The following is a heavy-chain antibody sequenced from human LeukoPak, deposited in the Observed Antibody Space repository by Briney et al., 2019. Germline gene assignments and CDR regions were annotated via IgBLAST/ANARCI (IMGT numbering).Heavy chain of an antibody. CDR1: GFSLITSAVG. CDR2: IYWDDER. J-gene: IGHJ4*02. Sequence: SGPTQLKPTQTLTLTFTFSGFSLITSAVGVGWVRQPPGKALEWLALIYWDDERAYSPPLKSRLTITKDTSKNQVVLTMTNMDPVDTATYYCVHLRRTPAAHFDYWGQGTLVTVSS. D-gene: IGHD3-16*01. CDR3: VHLRRTPAAHFDY. V-gene: IGHV2-5*02.